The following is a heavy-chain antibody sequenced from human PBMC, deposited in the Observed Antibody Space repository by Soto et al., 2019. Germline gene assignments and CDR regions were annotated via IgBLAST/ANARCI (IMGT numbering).Heavy chain of an antibody. D-gene: IGHD5-18*01. CDR3: AKATLGGYSYGSDY. V-gene: IGHV3-23*01. Sequence: LRLSCAASGFTFSSYAMSWVRQAPGKGLEWVSAISGSGGSTYYADSVKGRFTISRDNSKNTLYLQMNSLRAEDTAVYYCAKATLGGYSYGSDYWGQGTLVTVSS. J-gene: IGHJ4*02. CDR1: GFTFSSYA. CDR2: ISGSGGST.